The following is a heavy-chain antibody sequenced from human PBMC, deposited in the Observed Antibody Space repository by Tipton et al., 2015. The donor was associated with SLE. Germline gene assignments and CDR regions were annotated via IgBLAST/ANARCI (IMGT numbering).Heavy chain of an antibody. J-gene: IGHJ6*02. CDR2: IYYSGST. CDR1: GGSISSHY. CDR3: VKWDYYGMDV. Sequence: TLSLTCTVSGGSISSHYWSWIRQPPGKGLEWIGYIYYSGSTNYNPSLKRRVTISVDTSKNQFTLKLSSVTAADTAVYYCVKWDYYGMDVWAQGTTVTVS. V-gene: IGHV4-59*11. D-gene: IGHD1-26*01.